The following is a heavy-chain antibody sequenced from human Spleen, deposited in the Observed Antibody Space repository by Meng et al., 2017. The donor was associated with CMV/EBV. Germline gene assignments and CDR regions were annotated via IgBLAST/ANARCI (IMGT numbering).Heavy chain of an antibody. J-gene: IGHJ4*02. CDR2: ISWNSGSI. CDR1: GFTFDDYA. Sequence: SLKISCAASGFTFDDYAMHWVRQAPGKGLEWVSGISWNSGSIGYADSVKGRFTISRDNSKNTLYLQMNSLRAEDTAVYYCARDRKGSMTTVVEYYFDYWGQGTLVTVSS. CDR3: ARDRKGSMTTVVEYYFDY. V-gene: IGHV3-9*01. D-gene: IGHD4-23*01.